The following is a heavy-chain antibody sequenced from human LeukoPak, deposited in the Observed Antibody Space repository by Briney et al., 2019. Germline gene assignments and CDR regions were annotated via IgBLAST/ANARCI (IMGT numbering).Heavy chain of an antibody. CDR1: GHTFTSFY. CDR3: ARPDIVGATNPYYYGMDV. D-gene: IGHD1-26*01. Sequence: GASVKVSCKASGHTFTSFYIHWVRQAPGQGLEWMGIINHGSGTTSYAQKFQGRVTMSGDTSTSTIYMELSSLRSEDTAVYYCARPDIVGATNPYYYGMDVWGQGTTVTVSS. J-gene: IGHJ6*02. CDR2: INHGSGTT. V-gene: IGHV1-46*01.